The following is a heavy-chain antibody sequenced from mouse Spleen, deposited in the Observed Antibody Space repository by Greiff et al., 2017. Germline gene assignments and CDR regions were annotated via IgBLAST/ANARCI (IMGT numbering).Heavy chain of an antibody. Sequence: QVQLQQPGAELVMPGASVKLSCKASGYTFTSYWMHWVKQRPGQGLEWIGEIDPSGSYTNYNQKFKGKATLTVDKSSSTAYMQLSSLTSEDSAVYYSGRFPITTVVGAMDYWGQGTSVTVSS. D-gene: IGHD1-1*01. J-gene: IGHJ4*01. CDR2: IDPSGSYT. CDR3: GRFPITTVVGAMDY. CDR1: GYTFTSYW. V-gene: IGHV1-69*01.